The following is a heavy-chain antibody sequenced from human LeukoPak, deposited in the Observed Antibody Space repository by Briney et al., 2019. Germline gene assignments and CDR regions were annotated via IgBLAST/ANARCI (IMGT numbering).Heavy chain of an antibody. Sequence: GGSLRLSCAASGFTFSSYSKNWVRQAPGKGLEWVSSISSSSSYIYYADSVKGRFTIFRDNAKNSLYLQMNSLRAEDTAVYYCARAGGDFDWLLYFDYWGQGTLVTVSS. CDR3: ARAGGDFDWLLYFDY. CDR2: ISSSSSYI. J-gene: IGHJ4*02. D-gene: IGHD3-9*01. CDR1: GFTFSSYS. V-gene: IGHV3-21*01.